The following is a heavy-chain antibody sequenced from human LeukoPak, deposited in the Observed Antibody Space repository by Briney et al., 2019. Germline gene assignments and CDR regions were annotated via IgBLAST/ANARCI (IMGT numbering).Heavy chain of an antibody. CDR1: GFTFSSYA. Sequence: GRSLRLSCAASGFTFSSYAMHWVRQAPGKGLEWVAVISYDGSNKYYADSVKGRFTISRDNSKNTLYLQMNSLRAEDTAVYYCARASYYDSSDNWFDPWGQGTLVTVSS. CDR2: ISYDGSNK. V-gene: IGHV3-30-3*01. CDR3: ARASYYDSSDNWFDP. J-gene: IGHJ5*02. D-gene: IGHD3-22*01.